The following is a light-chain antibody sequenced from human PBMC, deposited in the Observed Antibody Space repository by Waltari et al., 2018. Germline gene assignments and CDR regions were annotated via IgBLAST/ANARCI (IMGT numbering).Light chain of an antibody. CDR3: AAWDDSLSVSYV. J-gene: IGLJ1*01. CDR2: RDD. Sequence: QSVLTQPPSVSVTPEQTVTISCFATNSNLGRNSVFCFQQHPGTAPKLLIHRDDQRPSGVPDRFSGSKSGTSASLAIRGLRSEDEADYYCAAWDDSLSVSYVFGSGTKVTV. CDR1: NSNLGRNS. V-gene: IGLV1-47*01.